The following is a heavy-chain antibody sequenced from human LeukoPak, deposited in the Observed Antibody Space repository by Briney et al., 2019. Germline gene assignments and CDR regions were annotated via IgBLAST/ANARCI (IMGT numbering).Heavy chain of an antibody. J-gene: IGHJ4*02. V-gene: IGHV1-2*02. Sequence: ASVKVSCKASRYTFTGYYMHWVRQAPGQGLEWMGWINRNSGVTDYAQNFQGRVTMTRDTSISTAYVELSRLRSDDTAVYYCARGTGEGYTYGRYYFDYWGQGTLVTVSS. CDR2: INRNSGVT. D-gene: IGHD5-18*01. CDR1: RYTFTGYY. CDR3: ARGTGEGYTYGRYYFDY.